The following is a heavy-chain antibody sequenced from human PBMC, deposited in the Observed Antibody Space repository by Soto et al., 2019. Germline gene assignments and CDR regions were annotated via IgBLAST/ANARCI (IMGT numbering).Heavy chain of an antibody. J-gene: IGHJ4*02. CDR2: IYYSGST. CDR1: GGSISSYY. D-gene: IGHD5-18*01. Sequence: QVQLQESGPGLVKPSETLSLTCTVSGGSISSYYWSWIRQPPGKGLEWIGYIYYSGSTNYNHSLKSRVTISVDTSKNQFSMKLSSVTAADTAVYYCSRCRPESSHSYAVDYWGQGTLVTVSS. V-gene: IGHV4-59*08. CDR3: SRCRPESSHSYAVDY.